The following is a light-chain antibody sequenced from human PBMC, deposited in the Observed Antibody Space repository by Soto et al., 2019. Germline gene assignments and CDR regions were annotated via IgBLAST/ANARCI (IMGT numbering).Light chain of an antibody. CDR1: QGISNW. CDR3: QQFRGT. CDR2: DAS. V-gene: IGKV1-5*01. Sequence: DIHMTQSPSTLSASVGDRVTITCRASQGISNWLAWYQQKPGKAPKLLIYDASTLESGVPSRFSGSGSGTEFTLTISSLLPDDFATYYCQQFRGTFGQGTKVDIK. J-gene: IGKJ1*01.